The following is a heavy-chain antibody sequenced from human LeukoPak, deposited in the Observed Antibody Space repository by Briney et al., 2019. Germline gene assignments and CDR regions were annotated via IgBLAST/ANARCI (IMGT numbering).Heavy chain of an antibody. CDR2: TSYDGSNK. V-gene: IGHV3-30-3*02. CDR3: AKDRDTTSARAGSAFDS. Sequence: GGSLRLSCAASGFTFSSYAMHWVRQAPGKGLEWVAVTSYDGSNKYYADSVKGRFTISRDNSKNTLYLQMSGLRDEDTAIYYCAKDRDTTSARAGSAFDSWGQGTLVTVSS. J-gene: IGHJ4*02. D-gene: IGHD6-19*01. CDR1: GFTFSSYA.